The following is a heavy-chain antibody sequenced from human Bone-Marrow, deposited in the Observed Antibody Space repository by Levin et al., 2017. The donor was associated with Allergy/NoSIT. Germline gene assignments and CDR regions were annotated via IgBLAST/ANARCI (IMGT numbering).Heavy chain of an antibody. CDR2: VYHSGTT. CDR1: GASINSAGYY. CDR3: AREVWSSRDGYTGPYYFDS. D-gene: IGHD5-24*01. V-gene: IGHV4-31*03. J-gene: IGHJ4*02. Sequence: ASETLSLTCTVSGASINSAGYYWSWVRQHPGKGLEWIGYVYHSGTTNYNPSLTSRVTISVDPSKTKFSLTLRSVTAADTAVYYCAREVWSSRDGYTGPYYFDSWGQGTLVTVSS.